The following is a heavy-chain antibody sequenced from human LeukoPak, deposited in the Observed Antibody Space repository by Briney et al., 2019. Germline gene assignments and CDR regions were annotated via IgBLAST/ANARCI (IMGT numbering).Heavy chain of an antibody. Sequence: SETLSLTCAVYGGSFSGYYWSWIRQPPGKGLEWIGEINHSGSTNYNPSLKSRVTISVDTSKNQFSLKLSSVTAADTAVYYCARGEGRSGWYFSVYWGQGTLVTVSS. V-gene: IGHV4-34*01. CDR3: ARGEGRSGWYFSVY. CDR2: INHSGST. J-gene: IGHJ4*02. D-gene: IGHD6-19*01. CDR1: GGSFSGYY.